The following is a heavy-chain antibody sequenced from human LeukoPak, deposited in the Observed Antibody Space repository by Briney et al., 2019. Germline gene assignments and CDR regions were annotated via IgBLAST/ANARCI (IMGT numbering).Heavy chain of an antibody. J-gene: IGHJ6*03. CDR1: GGSISSYY. D-gene: IGHD7-27*01. CDR2: IYYSGST. CDR3: ARDLGTPYYYMDV. V-gene: IGHV4-59*01. Sequence: SETLSLTCTVSGGSISSYYWSWIRQPPGKGLGWIGYIYYSGSTNYNPSLKSRVTISVDTSKNQFSLKLSSVTAADTAVYYCARDLGTPYYYMDVWGKGTTVTVSS.